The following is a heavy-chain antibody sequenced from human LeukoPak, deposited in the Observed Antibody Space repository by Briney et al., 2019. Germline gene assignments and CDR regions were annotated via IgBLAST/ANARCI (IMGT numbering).Heavy chain of an antibody. CDR2: ISYDGSNK. CDR3: ARGQRGSYFDY. J-gene: IGHJ4*02. CDR1: GFTFSRYE. D-gene: IGHD3-10*01. Sequence: GGSLRLSCAASGFTFSRYEMNWVRQAPGKGLEWVAVISYDGSNKYYADSVKGRFTISRDNSKNTLYLQMNSLRAEDTAVYYCARGQRGSYFDYWGQGTLVTVSS. V-gene: IGHV3-30*04.